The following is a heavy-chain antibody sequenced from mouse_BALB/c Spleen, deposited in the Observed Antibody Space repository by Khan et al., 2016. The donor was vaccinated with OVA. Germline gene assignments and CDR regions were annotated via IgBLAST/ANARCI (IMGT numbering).Heavy chain of an antibody. CDR2: ISTYYGDA. CDR1: GYTFTDYP. CDR3: ARGSGFAY. Sequence: QVQLKESGAELVRPGVSVKISCKGSGYTFTDYPMHWVKQSHAKSLEWIGVISTYYGDASYNQKFKGKATMTVDKSSSTAYMELARRTSEDSAIYYCARGSGFAYWGQGTLVTVSA. V-gene: IGHV1S137*01. J-gene: IGHJ3*01.